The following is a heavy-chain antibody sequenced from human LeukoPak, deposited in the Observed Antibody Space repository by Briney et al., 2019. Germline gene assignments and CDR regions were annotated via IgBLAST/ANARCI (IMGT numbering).Heavy chain of an antibody. CDR2: ISPYNGNT. Sequence: ASVKVSCKTSGYTFTSYSISWVRQAPGQGLEWMGSISPYNGNTNYAQKLQGRVTMTTDTSTSTAYMDLRSLRSDDTAVYYCARSEGSWYPPSFWGQGTLVTVSS. J-gene: IGHJ4*02. V-gene: IGHV1-18*01. CDR3: ARSEGSWYPPSF. CDR1: GYTFTSYS. D-gene: IGHD6-13*01.